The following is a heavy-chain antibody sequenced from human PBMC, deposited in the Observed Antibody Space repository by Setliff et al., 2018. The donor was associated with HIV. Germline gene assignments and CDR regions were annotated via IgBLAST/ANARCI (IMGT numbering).Heavy chain of an antibody. CDR3: ARSPWLGGMDV. J-gene: IGHJ6*02. CDR2: IYYSGST. V-gene: IGHV4-39*01. CDR1: GGSISSSSYY. Sequence: PSETLSLTCTVSGGSISSSSYYWGWIRQPPGKGLEWIGSIYYSGSTYYNPSLKSRVTMSSYRSRNQFSLKLNSVTAADTAVYYCARSPWLGGMDVWGQGTTVTVSS. D-gene: IGHD3-9*01.